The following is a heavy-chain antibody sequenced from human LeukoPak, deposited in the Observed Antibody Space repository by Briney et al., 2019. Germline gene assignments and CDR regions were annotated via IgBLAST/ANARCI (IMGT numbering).Heavy chain of an antibody. V-gene: IGHV1-46*01. CDR3: ARDTDDLDI. J-gene: IGHJ3*02. Sequence: ASVKVSCKASGYTFTDYYIHWVRQAPGQGLEWMGIINVSGGGTTCAQKFQGRVTMTRDTSTSTAYMELSSLGSEDTAVYYCARDTDDLDIWGQGTMVTVSS. CDR1: GYTFTDYY. CDR2: INVSGGGT.